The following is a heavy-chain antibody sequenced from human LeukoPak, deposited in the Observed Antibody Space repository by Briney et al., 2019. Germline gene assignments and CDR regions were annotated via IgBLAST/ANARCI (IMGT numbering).Heavy chain of an antibody. CDR1: GGSISSYY. J-gene: IGHJ3*02. Sequence: PSGTLSLTCTVSGGSISSYYWSWIRQPPGKGLEWIGYIYYSGSTNYNPSLKSRVTISVDTSKNQFSLKLSSVTAADTAVYYCARAPSIRVALRPGAFDIWGQGTMVTVSS. CDR3: ARAPSIRVALRPGAFDI. CDR2: IYYSGST. D-gene: IGHD2-15*01. V-gene: IGHV4-59*08.